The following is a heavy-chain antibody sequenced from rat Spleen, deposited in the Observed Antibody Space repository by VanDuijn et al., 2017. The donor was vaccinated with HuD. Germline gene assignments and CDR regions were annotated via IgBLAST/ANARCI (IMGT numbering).Heavy chain of an antibody. V-gene: IGHV3-1*01. D-gene: IGHD1-8*01. J-gene: IGHJ2*01. CDR2: INYSGST. CDR1: GFSITTHY. Sequence: EVQLQESGPGLVKPSQSLSLTCSVTGFSITTHYWDWIRKFPGNKMEWMGYINYSGSTTYNPSLKSRISITRDSSKNQFFLHLNSVTTEDTVTYYCAREGATVDYWGQGVMVTVSS. CDR3: AREGATVDY.